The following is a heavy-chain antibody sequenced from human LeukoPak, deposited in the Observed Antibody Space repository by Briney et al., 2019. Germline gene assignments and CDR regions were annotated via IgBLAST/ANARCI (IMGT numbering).Heavy chain of an antibody. CDR1: GFTFSSYS. J-gene: IGHJ4*02. CDR3: ASLIVLTRIFDY. Sequence: PGGSLRLSCAASGFTFSSYSMNWVRQAPGKGLEWVSSISSSSSYIYYADSVKGRFTISRDNAKNSLYLQMNRLRAEVTAVYYCASLIVLTRIFDYWAQGTPVTVSS. V-gene: IGHV3-21*01. CDR2: ISSSSSYI. D-gene: IGHD2-8*01.